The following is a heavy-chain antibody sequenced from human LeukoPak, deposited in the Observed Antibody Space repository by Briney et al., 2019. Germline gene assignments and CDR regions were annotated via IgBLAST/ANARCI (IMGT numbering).Heavy chain of an antibody. CDR1: GYSISSGYY. CDR3: AVDTAMVRRGFDY. V-gene: IGHV4-38-2*01. CDR2: IYHSGST. D-gene: IGHD5-18*01. Sequence: KASETLSLTCAVSGYSISSGYYWGWIRQPPGKGLEWIGTIYHSGSTYYNPSLRSRVTISVDTSKNQFSLKLSSVTAADTAVYYCAVDTAMVRRGFDYWGQGTLVTASS. J-gene: IGHJ4*02.